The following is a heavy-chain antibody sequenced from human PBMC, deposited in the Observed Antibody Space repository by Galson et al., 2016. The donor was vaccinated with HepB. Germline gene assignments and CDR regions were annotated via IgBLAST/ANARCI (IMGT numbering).Heavy chain of an antibody. CDR2: TDPSGNT. CDR3: ARARGPWVTTKIFDY. D-gene: IGHD4-17*01. V-gene: IGHV4-31*03. Sequence: TLSLTCTVSGGSISSGGYCWSWIRQNPGKGRAWLGYTDPSGNTYHNPSPKSRGSISVNTSKNHFSLSLTSVNAADTAVYFCARARGPWVTTKIFDYWGQGALVTVSS. CDR1: GGSISSGGYC. J-gene: IGHJ4*02.